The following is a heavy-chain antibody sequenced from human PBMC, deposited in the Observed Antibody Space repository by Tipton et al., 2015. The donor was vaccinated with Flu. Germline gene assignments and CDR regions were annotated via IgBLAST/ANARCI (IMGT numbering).Heavy chain of an antibody. Sequence: SLRLSCTASGFTFGDYAMSWFRQAPGKGLEWVGFIRSKAYGGTTEYAASVKGRFTISRDDSKSIAYLQMNSLKTEDTAVYYCTRDRGSGWYSKGYYFDYWGQRTLVTVSS. V-gene: IGHV3-49*03. CDR2: IRSKAYGGTT. CDR1: GFTFGDYA. CDR3: TRDRGSGWYSKGYYFDY. D-gene: IGHD6-19*01. J-gene: IGHJ4*02.